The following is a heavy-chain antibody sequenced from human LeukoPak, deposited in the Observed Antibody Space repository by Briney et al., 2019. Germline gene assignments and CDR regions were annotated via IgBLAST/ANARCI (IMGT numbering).Heavy chain of an antibody. V-gene: IGHV3-53*01. Sequence: GGSLRLSCAASGFTVSSNYMSWVRKAPGKGLEWVSVIYSGGSTYYADSVKGRFTITRENSKNTLYLQMMGLRVEDTAIYYCAKLNLGEMAYFDSWGQGILVTVSS. CDR1: GFTVSSNY. J-gene: IGHJ4*02. D-gene: IGHD1-1*01. CDR2: IYSGGST. CDR3: AKLNLGEMAYFDS.